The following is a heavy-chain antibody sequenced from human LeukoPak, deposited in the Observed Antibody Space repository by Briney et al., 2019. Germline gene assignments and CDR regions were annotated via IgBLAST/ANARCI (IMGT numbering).Heavy chain of an antibody. J-gene: IGHJ6*03. CDR3: ARGQWLMNYYMDV. D-gene: IGHD6-19*01. CDR1: GGSISSSSYY. V-gene: IGHV4-61*03. CDR2: MYYSGST. Sequence: PSETLSLTCTVSGGSISSSSYYWGWIRQPPGKGLEWIGYMYYSGSTNYSPSLKSRVTISVDTSKNHFSLKLSSATAADTAVYYCARGQWLMNYYMDVWGKGTTVTISS.